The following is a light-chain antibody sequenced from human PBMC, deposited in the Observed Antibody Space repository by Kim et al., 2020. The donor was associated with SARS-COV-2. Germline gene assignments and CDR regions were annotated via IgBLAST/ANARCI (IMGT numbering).Light chain of an antibody. CDR3: QQHNTYPYT. V-gene: IGKV1-5*01. Sequence: GDRVTITCRASQSISTWLAWYQKKPGKAPNLLIYDASSLESGVPSRFSGSGSGTEFTLTISSLQPDDFATYYCQQHNTYPYTFGQGTKLEI. CDR2: DAS. CDR1: QSISTW. J-gene: IGKJ2*01.